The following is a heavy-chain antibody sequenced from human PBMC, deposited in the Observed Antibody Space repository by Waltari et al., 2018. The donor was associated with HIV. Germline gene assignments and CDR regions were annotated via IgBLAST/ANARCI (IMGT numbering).Heavy chain of an antibody. J-gene: IGHJ6*02. Sequence: EVQLVESGGGLVQPGRSLRLSCAASGFTFDDYAMHWVRQAPGKGLEWVSGISWNSGSIGYADSVKGRFTISRDNAKNSLYLQMNSLRAEDTALYYCAKATGQLDYYYGMDVWGQGTTVTVSS. D-gene: IGHD6-6*01. V-gene: IGHV3-9*01. CDR1: GFTFDDYA. CDR2: ISWNSGSI. CDR3: AKATGQLDYYYGMDV.